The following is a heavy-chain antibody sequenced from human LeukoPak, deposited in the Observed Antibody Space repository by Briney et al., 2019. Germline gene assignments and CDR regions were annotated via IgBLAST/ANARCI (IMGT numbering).Heavy chain of an antibody. CDR3: ARKTPGTSMDV. D-gene: IGHD3-10*01. CDR1: GGSISNSAYY. CDR2: ITNTGST. J-gene: IGHJ6*02. V-gene: IGHV4-39*01. Sequence: PSETLSLTCTVSGGSISNSAYYWVWIRQPPGKGLEWIVTITNTGSTYINPSLKSRVTISVDTSTTQISLRLTSLSPAETAVFYCARKTPGTSMDVWGQGTPVTVSS.